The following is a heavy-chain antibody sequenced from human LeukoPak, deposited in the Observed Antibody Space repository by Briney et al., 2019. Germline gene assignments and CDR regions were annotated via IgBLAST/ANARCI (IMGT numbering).Heavy chain of an antibody. CDR2: INWNGGST. CDR3: ARLSESWSDYMDV. V-gene: IGHV3-20*04. D-gene: IGHD1-26*01. J-gene: IGHJ6*03. Sequence: PGGSLRLSCAASGFTFSSYAMSWVRQAPGKGLEWVSGINWNGGSTGYADSVKGRFTISRDNAKNSLYLQMNSLRAEDTALYYCARLSESWSDYMDVWGKGTTVTVSS. CDR1: GFTFSSYA.